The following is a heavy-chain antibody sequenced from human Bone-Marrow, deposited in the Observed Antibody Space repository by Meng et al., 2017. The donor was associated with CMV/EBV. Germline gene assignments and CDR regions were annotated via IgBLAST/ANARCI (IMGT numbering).Heavy chain of an antibody. J-gene: IGHJ4*02. CDR3: ASQAGYDSTWYLI. CDR1: GGSISSTSYY. D-gene: IGHD6-13*01. Sequence: GSLRLSCTVSGGSISSTSYYWGWIRQPPGNGLEWIGTIYYSVTTYNNPSLKSRVTLAVDTSKNQFSLTLSSVTAADTAVYFCASQAGYDSTWYLIWGRGTLATVSS. CDR2: IYYSVTT. V-gene: IGHV4-39*01.